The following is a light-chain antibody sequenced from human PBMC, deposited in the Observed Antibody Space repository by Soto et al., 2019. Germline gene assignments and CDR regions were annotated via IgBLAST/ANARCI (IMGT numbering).Light chain of an antibody. J-gene: IGKJ1*01. CDR3: QQYNNWPQGT. Sequence: EKVMTQSPATLSVSPGETVTLSCRASQSVSSNLAWYQQKPGQTPRLLIYGASTRATGIPARFSGSGSGTEFTLTISSLQSEDFAIYYCQQYNNWPQGTFGQGTKVEIK. CDR1: QSVSSN. V-gene: IGKV3-15*01. CDR2: GAS.